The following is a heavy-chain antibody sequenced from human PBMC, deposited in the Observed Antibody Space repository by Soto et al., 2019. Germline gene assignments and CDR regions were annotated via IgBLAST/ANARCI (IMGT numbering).Heavy chain of an antibody. J-gene: IGHJ4*02. CDR3: AREPRDTDMAVITGTTSC. D-gene: IGHD1-20*01. CDR2: IYYSGST. Sequence: QVQLQESGPGLVKPSQTLSLTCTVSGGSISSGDYYWSWIRQPPGKGLEWIGYIYYSGSTYYNPSLKRRVTISVDTSKNQCSLKLSSVTAADTAVYYCAREPRDTDMAVITGTTSCWGQGTLVTVSS. CDR1: GGSISSGDYY. V-gene: IGHV4-30-4*01.